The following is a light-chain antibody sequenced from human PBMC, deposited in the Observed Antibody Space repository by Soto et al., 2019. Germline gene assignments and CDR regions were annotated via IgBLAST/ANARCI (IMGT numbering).Light chain of an antibody. CDR2: DVS. V-gene: IGLV2-14*03. CDR3: ASYTRSTPVV. CDR1: SSDVGGYNY. J-gene: IGLJ2*01. Sequence: QSALTQPASVSGSPGQSITISCTGSSSDVGGYNYVSWYQQHPGKAPKLMIYDVSNRPSGVSNRFSGSTSGNTASLTISGLQADDEGDYYCASYTRSTPVVFGGGTKLTVL.